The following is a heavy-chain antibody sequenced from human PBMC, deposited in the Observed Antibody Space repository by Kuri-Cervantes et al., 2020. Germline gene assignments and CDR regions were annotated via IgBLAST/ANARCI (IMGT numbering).Heavy chain of an antibody. V-gene: IGHV1-8*01. CDR2: MNPNSGNT. CDR1: GYTFTSYD. J-gene: IGHJ6*02. CDR3: AREALYYYGSGSYGDV. D-gene: IGHD3-10*01. Sequence: ASVKVSCKASGYTFTSYDINWVRQATGQGLEWMGWMNPNSGNTGYAQKFQGRVTMTRNTSISTAYMELSRLRSDDTAVYYCAREALYYYGSGSYGDVWGQGTTVTVSS.